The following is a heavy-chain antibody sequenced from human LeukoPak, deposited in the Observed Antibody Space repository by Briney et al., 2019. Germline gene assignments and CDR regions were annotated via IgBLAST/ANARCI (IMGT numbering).Heavy chain of an antibody. CDR2: IYTSGST. CDR1: GGSISSGSYY. J-gene: IGHJ6*03. CDR3: ARVGHSAVVAATLFSDYYYYMDV. D-gene: IGHD2-15*01. Sequence: SETLSLTCTVSGGSISSGSYYWSWIRQPAGKGLEWIGHIYTSGSTNYNPSLKSRVTISLDTSKNQFSLKLSSVTAADTAVYYCARVGHSAVVAATLFSDYYYYMDVWGKGTTVTISS. V-gene: IGHV4-61*09.